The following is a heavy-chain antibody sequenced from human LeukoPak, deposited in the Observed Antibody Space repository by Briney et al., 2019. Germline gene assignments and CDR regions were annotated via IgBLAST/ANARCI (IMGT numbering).Heavy chain of an antibody. J-gene: IGHJ6*02. CDR3: AIWSGDDYGMDV. D-gene: IGHD3-3*01. CDR2: IYYSGTT. CDR1: GGSISSSTYY. Sequence: SETLSLTCTVSGGSISSSTYYWGWIRQPPGKGLEWIGSIYYSGTTYYNPSLKSRVTISVDTSKNQFSLKLSSVTAADTAVYYCAIWSGDDYGMDVWGQGTTVTVSS. V-gene: IGHV4-39*07.